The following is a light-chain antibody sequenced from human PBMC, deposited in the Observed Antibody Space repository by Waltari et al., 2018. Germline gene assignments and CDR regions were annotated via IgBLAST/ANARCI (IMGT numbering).Light chain of an antibody. V-gene: IGLV1-44*01. CDR3: AAWDHSLNGPV. J-gene: IGLJ2*01. CDR2: TNN. CDR1: SSNIGSNV. Sequence: QSVLTQPPSASGTPGPRATISCSGGSSNIGSNVVNWYQQFPGTAPKLLIYTNNRRPSGVPDRFSGSKSGTSASLAISGLQSEDEADYYCAAWDHSLNGPVFGGGTKLTVL.